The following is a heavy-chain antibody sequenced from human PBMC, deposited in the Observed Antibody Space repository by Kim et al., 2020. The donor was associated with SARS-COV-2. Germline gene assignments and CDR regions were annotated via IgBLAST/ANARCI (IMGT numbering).Heavy chain of an antibody. J-gene: IGHJ4*02. CDR2: ISYDGSNK. V-gene: IGHV3-30*18. Sequence: GGSLRLSCAASGLNFSSYGMHWVRQAPGKGLEWVALISYDGSNKDYADSVKGRFTISRDNSKSTLYLQMNSLRAEDTAMYYCAKVVAAIQYFDYWGQGTLVTVSS. CDR3: AKVVAAIQYFDY. D-gene: IGHD2-15*01. CDR1: GLNFSSYG.